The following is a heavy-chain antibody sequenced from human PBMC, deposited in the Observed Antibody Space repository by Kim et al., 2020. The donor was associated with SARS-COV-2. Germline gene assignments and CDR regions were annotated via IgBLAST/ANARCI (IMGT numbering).Heavy chain of an antibody. D-gene: IGHD3-9*01. CDR3: ARVYYDILTGYSNFDY. J-gene: IGHJ4*02. V-gene: IGHV4-31*02. Sequence: SLKSRVTISVDTSKNQFSLKLSSVTAADTAVYYCARVYYDILTGYSNFDYWGQGTLVTVSS.